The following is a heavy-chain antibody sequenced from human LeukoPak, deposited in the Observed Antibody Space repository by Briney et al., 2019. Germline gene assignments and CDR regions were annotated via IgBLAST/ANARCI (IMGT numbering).Heavy chain of an antibody. CDR3: ARGWGGYSSYPPDY. V-gene: IGHV3-53*01. J-gene: IGHJ4*02. CDR1: GFTVSSNY. Sequence: GGSLRLSCAASGFTVSSNYMSWVRQAPGKGLEWVSVIYSGGSTYYADSVKGRFTISRDIASNSLLLQMSSLRVEDTAVYYCARGWGGYSSYPPDYWGQGILVIVSS. D-gene: IGHD5-12*01. CDR2: IYSGGST.